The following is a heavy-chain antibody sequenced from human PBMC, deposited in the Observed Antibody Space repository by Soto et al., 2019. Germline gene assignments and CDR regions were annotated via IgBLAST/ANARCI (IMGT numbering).Heavy chain of an antibody. CDR2: INPKSGGT. D-gene: IGHD2-8*01. J-gene: IGHJ6*01. V-gene: IGHV1-2*04. Sequence: ASVKVSCKSSVYIFTDYQIHWVRPAPGQGLEWLGRINPKSGGTSTAQKFQGWVTMTTDTSISTASMELTRLTSDDTAIYYCARGDSTDCSNGVCSFFYNHDMDVWGQGTTVNVS. CDR1: VYIFTDYQ. CDR3: ARGDSTDCSNGVCSFFYNHDMDV.